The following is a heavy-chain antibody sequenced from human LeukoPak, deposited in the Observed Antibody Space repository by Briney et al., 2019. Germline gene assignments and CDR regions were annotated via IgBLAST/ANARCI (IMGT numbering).Heavy chain of an antibody. J-gene: IGHJ2*01. D-gene: IGHD2-21*02. V-gene: IGHV2-5*04. Sequence: SGPTLVNPTQTLTLTCTFSGFSLNSHRGGVSWIRQPPGTALEGLALIPWDDDKRYSPSLRTRLTITNDTSNNQVVLTMTNMASVDTGTYFCVLISRSFVVATDWYFDLWGRGTLVTVSS. CDR1: GFSLNSHRGG. CDR3: VLISRSFVVATDWYFDL. CDR2: IPWDDDK.